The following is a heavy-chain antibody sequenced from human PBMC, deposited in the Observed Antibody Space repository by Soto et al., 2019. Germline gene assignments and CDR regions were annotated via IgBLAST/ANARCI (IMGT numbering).Heavy chain of an antibody. CDR2: INSDGSSS. D-gene: IGHD3-22*01. V-gene: IGHV3-74*01. CDR1: GFTFSNYW. CDR3: VRENRYDNRGYYYQGFDY. J-gene: IGHJ4*02. Sequence: VQLVESGGGLVQPGGSLRLFCAASGFTFSNYWMHWVRQGPGKGLVWVSHINSDGSSSTYADSVKGRFTISRDNAKNSLYLQMNSLRAADTAVYYCVRENRYDNRGYYYQGFDYWGQGTLVTVSS.